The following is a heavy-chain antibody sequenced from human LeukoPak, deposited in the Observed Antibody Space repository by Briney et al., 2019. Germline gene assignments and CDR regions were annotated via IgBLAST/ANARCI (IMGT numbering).Heavy chain of an antibody. Sequence: PGGSLRLSCAASGFTFSSYSMNWVRQTPGGGLEWVAFIRYDGRHEYYTDSVNGRFTVSRDNSKNTLYLQMGSLRSEDTAVYYCASDDDLETWGQGTRVTVSS. J-gene: IGHJ3*02. CDR1: GFTFSSYS. CDR2: IRYDGRHE. CDR3: ASDDDLET. V-gene: IGHV3-30*02.